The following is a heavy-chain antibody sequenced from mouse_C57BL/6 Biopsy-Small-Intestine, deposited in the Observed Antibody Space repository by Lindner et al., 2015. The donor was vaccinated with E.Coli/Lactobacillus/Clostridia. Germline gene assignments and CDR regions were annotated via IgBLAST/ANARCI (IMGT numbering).Heavy chain of an antibody. V-gene: IGHV1-39*01. CDR2: INPKYGTT. J-gene: IGHJ3*01. CDR3: ARDGYYYGSSSRFAY. Sequence: VQLQESGPGLVKPGASVKISCKASGHSFTDYNVNWVKQSNGKSLEWIGVINPKYGTTSYNQKFKGKATLTVDQSSTTAYMQLNSLTSEDSAVYYCARDGYYYGSSSRFAYWGQGTLVTVSA. CDR1: GHSFTDYN. D-gene: IGHD1-1*01.